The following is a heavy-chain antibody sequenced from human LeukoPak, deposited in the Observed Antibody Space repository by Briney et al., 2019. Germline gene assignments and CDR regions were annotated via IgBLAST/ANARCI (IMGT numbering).Heavy chain of an antibody. J-gene: IGHJ4*02. V-gene: IGHV1-24*01. CDR3: ATAVVPAALEYFDY. D-gene: IGHD2-2*01. CDR2: FDPEDGET. Sequence: ASVKVSCKVSGYTLTELSMHWVRRAPGKGLEWMGGFDPEDGETIYAQKFQGRVTMTEDTSTDTAYKELSSLRSEDTAVYYCATAVVPAALEYFDYWGQGTLVTVSS. CDR1: GYTLTELS.